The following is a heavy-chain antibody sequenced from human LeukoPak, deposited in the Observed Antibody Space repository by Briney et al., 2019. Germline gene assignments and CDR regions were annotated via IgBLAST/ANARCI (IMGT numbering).Heavy chain of an antibody. J-gene: IGHJ4*02. Sequence: HTGGSLRLSCAASGFTFDDYAMHWVRQAPGKGLEWVSGISWNSGSIGYADSVKGRFTISGDNAKNSLYLQMNSLRAEDTALYYCAKAGAAAGVHWGQGTLVTVSS. V-gene: IGHV3-9*01. CDR1: GFTFDDYA. CDR2: ISWNSGSI. D-gene: IGHD6-13*01. CDR3: AKAGAAAGVH.